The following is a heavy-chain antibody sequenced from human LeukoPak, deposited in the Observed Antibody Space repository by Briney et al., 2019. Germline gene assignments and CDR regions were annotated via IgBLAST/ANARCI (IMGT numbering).Heavy chain of an antibody. CDR3: AIGSSTSCYDY. CDR2: ISSSSSYI. J-gene: IGHJ4*02. V-gene: IGHV3-21*01. CDR1: GFTFNKYA. Sequence: PGGSLRLSCSSSGFTFNKYAMSWVRQAPGKGLEWVSSISSSSSYIYYADSVKGRFTISRDNAKNSLYLQMNSLRAEDTAVYYCAIGSSTSCYDYWGQGTLVTVSS. D-gene: IGHD2-2*01.